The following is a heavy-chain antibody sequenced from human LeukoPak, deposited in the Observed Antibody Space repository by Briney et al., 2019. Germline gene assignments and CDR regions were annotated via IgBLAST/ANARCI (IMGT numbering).Heavy chain of an antibody. J-gene: IGHJ4*02. D-gene: IGHD3-22*01. V-gene: IGHV4-59*01. CDR1: GASISSYY. Sequence: PSETLSLTCTVSGASISSYYWSWIRQPPGKGLEWIGDIYYSESIKYNPSLKSRVTMSVDTSKNQFSLKLSSVTAADTAIYYCARENPSGYYNRPIDYWGQGTLVTVSS. CDR3: ARENPSGYYNRPIDY. CDR2: IYYSESI.